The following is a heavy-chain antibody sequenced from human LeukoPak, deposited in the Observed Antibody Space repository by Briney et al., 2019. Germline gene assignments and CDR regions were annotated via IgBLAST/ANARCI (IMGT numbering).Heavy chain of an antibody. J-gene: IGHJ4*02. V-gene: IGHV3-30*18. CDR1: GFTFSSYG. D-gene: IGHD5-12*01. CDR3: AKPGGYSGYVPFDY. Sequence: PGRSLRLSCAASGFTFSSYGMHWVRQAPGKGLEWVAVISYDGSNKYYADSVKGRFTISRDNSKNTLYLQMNSLRAEDTAVYYCAKPGGYSGYVPFDYWGQGPLVTVSS. CDR2: ISYDGSNK.